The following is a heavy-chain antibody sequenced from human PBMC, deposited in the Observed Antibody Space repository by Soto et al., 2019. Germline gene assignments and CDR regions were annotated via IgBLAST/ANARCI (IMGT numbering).Heavy chain of an antibody. Sequence: EVQLVESGGGLVQPGGSLRLSCAASGFTFSDTWMTWVRQAPGKGLEWVANINPDGNGKAYGGSVKGRFTISRDNAKNSLYLQIDSLTAGDTALYYCVKSEYGYIVGEFWGQGTLLTVSS. V-gene: IGHV3-7*03. J-gene: IGHJ4*02. CDR2: INPDGNGK. CDR3: VKSEYGYIVGEF. D-gene: IGHD3-10*01. CDR1: GFTFSDTW.